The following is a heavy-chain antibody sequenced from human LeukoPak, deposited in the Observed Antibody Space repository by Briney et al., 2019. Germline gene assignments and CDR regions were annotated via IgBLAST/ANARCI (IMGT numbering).Heavy chain of an antibody. D-gene: IGHD5-18*01. J-gene: IGHJ6*03. V-gene: IGHV4-61*02. CDR1: GGSISSGPYY. CDR2: IYSSGST. CDR3: ARTTEGGYTYGYFYYYYMDV. Sequence: SETLSLTCTVSGGSISSGPYYWTWIRQPAGKGLEWIGRIYSSGSTNYNPSLKRRATISGDTSKNQFSLQLTSVTAADTAVYYCARTTEGGYTYGYFYYYYMDVWGKGTTVTISS.